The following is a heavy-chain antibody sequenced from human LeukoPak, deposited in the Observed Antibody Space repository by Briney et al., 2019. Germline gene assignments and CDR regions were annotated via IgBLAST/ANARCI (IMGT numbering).Heavy chain of an antibody. D-gene: IGHD3-16*02. CDR1: GFTLSSYW. V-gene: IGHV3-7*01. Sequence: PGGSLRLSCAASGFTLSSYWMSWVRQAPGKGLEGVANIKQEGSEKYYVDSVKGRFTISRDNAKNSLYLQMDSLRAEDTAVYYCARAVGAYDYVWGSYRYTDRGSSMDVWGKGTTVTVSS. J-gene: IGHJ6*03. CDR2: IKQEGSEK. CDR3: ARAVGAYDYVWGSYRYTDRGSSMDV.